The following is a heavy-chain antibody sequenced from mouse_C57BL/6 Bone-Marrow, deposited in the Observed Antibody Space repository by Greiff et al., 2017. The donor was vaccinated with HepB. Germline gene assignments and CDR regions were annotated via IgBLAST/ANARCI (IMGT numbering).Heavy chain of an antibody. J-gene: IGHJ2*01. CDR2: INPGSGGT. V-gene: IGHV1-54*01. Sequence: QVQLQQSGAELVRPGTSVKVSCKASGYAFTNYLIEWVKQRPGQGLEWIGVINPGSGGTNYNEKFKGKATLTADKSSSTAYMQLSSLTSEDSAVYFCARERDYSYEYDAGYFDYWGQGTTLTVSS. CDR1: GYAFTNYL. CDR3: ARERDYSYEYDAGYFDY. D-gene: IGHD2-4*01.